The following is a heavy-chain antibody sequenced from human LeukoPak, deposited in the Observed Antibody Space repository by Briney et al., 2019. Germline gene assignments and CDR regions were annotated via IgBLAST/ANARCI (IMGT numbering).Heavy chain of an antibody. CDR1: GYTFTSYG. CDR3: ARVGIGSGWYSLNWFDP. Sequence: GASVKFSCKAPGYTFTSYGISWVRQAPGQGLAWMGWISAYNGNTNYAQKLQGRVTMTTDTSTSTAYMELRSLRSDDTAVYYCARVGIGSGWYSLNWFDPWGQGTLVTVS. D-gene: IGHD6-13*01. J-gene: IGHJ5*02. V-gene: IGHV1-18*01. CDR2: ISAYNGNT.